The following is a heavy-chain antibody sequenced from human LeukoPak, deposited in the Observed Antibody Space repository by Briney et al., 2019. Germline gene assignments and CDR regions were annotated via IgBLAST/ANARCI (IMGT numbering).Heavy chain of an antibody. V-gene: IGHV3-7*01. Sequence: GGSLRLSCAASGFTFSSYEMNWVRQAPGKGLEWVANINQDGSEKNYVDSVKGRFTISRDNAKNSLYLQMNSLGAEDTAVYYCASDVGNYGYVADYWGQGTLVTVSS. D-gene: IGHD3-10*01. CDR3: ASDVGNYGYVADY. CDR2: INQDGSEK. J-gene: IGHJ4*02. CDR1: GFTFSSYE.